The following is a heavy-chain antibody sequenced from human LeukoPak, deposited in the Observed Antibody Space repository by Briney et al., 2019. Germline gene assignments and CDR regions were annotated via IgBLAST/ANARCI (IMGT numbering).Heavy chain of an antibody. CDR2: IWNDGSQK. V-gene: IGHV3-33*08. J-gene: IGHJ4*02. CDR3: TRWGAGGLTLDY. Sequence: GGSLRLSCAASGFTFNNYGMHWVRQAPGKGLEWVAVIWNDGSQKYYGDSVKGRFTISKDSSRKTVNLQMDSLRAEDTAIYYCTRWGAGGLTLDYWGQGVLVTVSS. D-gene: IGHD3-16*01. CDR1: GFTFNNYG.